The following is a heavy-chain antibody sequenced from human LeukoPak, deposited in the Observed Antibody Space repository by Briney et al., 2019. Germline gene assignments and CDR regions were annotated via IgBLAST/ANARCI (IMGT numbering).Heavy chain of an antibody. V-gene: IGHV3-72*01. CDR2: SRNKDKGYTT. J-gene: IGHJ4*02. D-gene: IGHD6-19*01. Sequence: GGTLRLSCADSGFSLSAHYVDWVRQAPGTGLEWVGRSRNKDKGYTTDYAASVKGRFTISRDNAKNTLYLQMNSLRAEDTSVYYCASVAVAGRLWYYWGEGTVVTVSS. CDR1: GFSLSAHY. CDR3: ASVAVAGRLWYY.